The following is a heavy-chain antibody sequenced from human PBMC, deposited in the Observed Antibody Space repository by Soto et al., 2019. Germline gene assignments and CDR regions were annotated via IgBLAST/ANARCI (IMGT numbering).Heavy chain of an antibody. CDR3: ANYDSKCAY. V-gene: IGHV4-39*01. D-gene: IGHD3-22*01. CDR2: IYYSGST. CDR1: GGSISSSSYY. Sequence: PSETLSLTCTVSGGSISSSSYYWGWIRQPPGKGLEWIGSIYYSGSTYYNPSLKSRVTVSVDTSRNQFSLKLSSVTAADTAVYYCANYDSKCAYWGQGTLVTVS. J-gene: IGHJ4*02.